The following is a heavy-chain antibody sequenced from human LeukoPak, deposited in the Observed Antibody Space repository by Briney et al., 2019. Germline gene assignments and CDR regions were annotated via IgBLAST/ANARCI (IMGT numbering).Heavy chain of an antibody. CDR3: TRGASGYGNFDY. Sequence: GGSLRLSCAASGFSFGGHWMHWVRQGPGMGLVWVSRINSDGSSISYADSVKGRFSISRDNAKNTLYLQMNSLRAEDTAVYYCTRGASGYGNFDYWGQGTLVTVSS. CDR2: INSDGSSI. V-gene: IGHV3-74*01. D-gene: IGHD5-12*01. J-gene: IGHJ4*02. CDR1: GFSFGGHW.